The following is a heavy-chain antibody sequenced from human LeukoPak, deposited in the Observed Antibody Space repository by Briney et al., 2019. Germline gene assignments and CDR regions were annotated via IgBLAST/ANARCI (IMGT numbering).Heavy chain of an antibody. CDR3: VRATSSLAFDI. V-gene: IGHV3-53*04. CDR2: IYSGGST. Sequence: GGSLRLSCAASGFSVSSDYINWFRQAPGKGLEWVSAIYSGGSTYYADSVEGRFTISRHTSKNTVYPYMNNLRTEDTAVYYCVRATSSLAFDIWGQGTKVTVSS. D-gene: IGHD6-6*01. CDR1: GFSVSSDY. J-gene: IGHJ3*02.